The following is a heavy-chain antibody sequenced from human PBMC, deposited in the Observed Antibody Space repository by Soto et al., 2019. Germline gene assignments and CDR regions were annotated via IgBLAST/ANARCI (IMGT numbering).Heavy chain of an antibody. CDR2: IIPIFGTA. J-gene: IGHJ5*02. D-gene: IGHD3-22*01. V-gene: IGHV1-69*12. Sequence: QVQLVQSGAEVKKPGSSVKVSCKASGGTFSSYAISWVRQAPGQGLEWMGGIIPIFGTANYAQKFQGRVTITADEATSTAYMELSSLRSEDTAVYYCARAFSYYYDSSGYPNWFDPWGQGTLVTVSS. CDR3: ARAFSYYYDSSGYPNWFDP. CDR1: GGTFSSYA.